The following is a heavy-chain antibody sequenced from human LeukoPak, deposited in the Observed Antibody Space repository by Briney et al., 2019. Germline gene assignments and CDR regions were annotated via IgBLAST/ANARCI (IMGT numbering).Heavy chain of an antibody. CDR1: GFTVSSNY. CDR2: IYSGGST. CDR3: ARDYDFWSSDV. Sequence: GGSLRLSCAASGFTVSSNYMSWVRQAPGKGLEWVSVIYSGGSTYYADSAKGRFTISRDNSKNTLYLQMNSLRAEDTAVYYCARDYDFWSSDVWGQGTTVTVSS. D-gene: IGHD3-3*01. J-gene: IGHJ6*02. V-gene: IGHV3-66*01.